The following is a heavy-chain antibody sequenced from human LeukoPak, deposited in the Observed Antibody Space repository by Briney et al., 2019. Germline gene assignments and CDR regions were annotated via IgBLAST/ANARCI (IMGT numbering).Heavy chain of an antibody. CDR3: ASMWCSGGSCYRREHYYYYMDV. D-gene: IGHD2-15*01. CDR2: IIPIFGTA. V-gene: IGHV1-69*13. J-gene: IGHJ6*03. Sequence: SVKVSCKASGGTFSSYAISWVRQAPGQGLEWMGGIIPIFGTANYAQKFQGRVTITADESTSTAYMELRSLRSDDTAVYYCASMWCSGGSCYRREHYYYYMDVWGKGTTVTISS. CDR1: GGTFSSYA.